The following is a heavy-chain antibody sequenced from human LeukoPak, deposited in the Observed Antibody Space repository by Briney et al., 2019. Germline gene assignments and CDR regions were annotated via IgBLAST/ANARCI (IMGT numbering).Heavy chain of an antibody. V-gene: IGHV4-59*01. Sequence: PSETLSLTCTVSGGSISSYYWSWIRQPPGKGLEWIGYIYYSGSTNYNPSLKSRVTISVDTSKNQFSLKLSSVTAADTAVYYCARGFDFWSGYYRDDAFDIWGQGTMVIVSS. CDR1: GGSISSYY. J-gene: IGHJ3*02. CDR2: IYYSGST. D-gene: IGHD3-3*01. CDR3: ARGFDFWSGYYRDDAFDI.